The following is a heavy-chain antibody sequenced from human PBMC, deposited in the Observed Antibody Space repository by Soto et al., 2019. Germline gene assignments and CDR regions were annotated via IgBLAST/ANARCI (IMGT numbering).Heavy chain of an antibody. V-gene: IGHV4-59*12. D-gene: IGHD6-13*01. CDR2: IYYSGST. Sequence: QVQLQESGPGLVKPSETLSLTCTVSGGSISNYYWSWIRQPPGKGLEWIGDIYYSGSTDYHPSLKSRVTISIDTSKNQFSLTLSSVTAADTAVYFCARTIAATGYYYYYYMDVWGKGTTVAVS. CDR1: GGSISNYY. J-gene: IGHJ6*03. CDR3: ARTIAATGYYYYYYMDV.